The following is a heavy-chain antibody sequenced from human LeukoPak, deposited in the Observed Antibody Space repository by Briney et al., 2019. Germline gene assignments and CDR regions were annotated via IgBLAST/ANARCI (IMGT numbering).Heavy chain of an antibody. Sequence: GGSLRLSCEASGFTFSSYAMSWVRQPPGKGLEWVSGISGSGANINYAGSVKGRFTISRDNSKNTLYLQMSSLRAEDTAVYYCAKARDDNYDTNDNFDCWGQGTLVTVSS. CDR3: AKARDDNYDTNDNFDC. J-gene: IGHJ4*02. CDR1: GFTFSSYA. CDR2: ISGSGANI. V-gene: IGHV3-23*01. D-gene: IGHD3-22*01.